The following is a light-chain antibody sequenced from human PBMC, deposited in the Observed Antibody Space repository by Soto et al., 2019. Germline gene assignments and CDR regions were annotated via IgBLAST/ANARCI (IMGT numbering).Light chain of an antibody. CDR2: AAS. J-gene: IGKJ5*01. CDR3: QQYGSSPPVT. Sequence: EIVLTQSPGTLSLSPGERATLSCRASQSVSSSYLAWYQQKPGQAPRLIIYAASGRATGIPDRFSGSWSGTDFTLTISRLEPEDFAVYYCQQYGSSPPVTFGQGTRLEIK. V-gene: IGKV3-20*01. CDR1: QSVSSSY.